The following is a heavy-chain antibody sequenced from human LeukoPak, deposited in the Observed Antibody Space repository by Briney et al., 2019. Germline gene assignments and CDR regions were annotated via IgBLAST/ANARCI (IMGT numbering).Heavy chain of an antibody. J-gene: IGHJ6*03. CDR1: GFTFDDYA. V-gene: IGHV3-43D*03. D-gene: IGHD3-10*01. CDR3: AKVFKRSPGGYMDV. CDR2: ISWDGDST. Sequence: GGSLRLSCAASGFTFDDYAMHWVRQAPGKGLECVSLISWDGDSTYYSDSVKGRFTISRDNNKNSLYLQMNSLRAEDTAVYYCAKVFKRSPGGYMDVWGKGTTVTVSS.